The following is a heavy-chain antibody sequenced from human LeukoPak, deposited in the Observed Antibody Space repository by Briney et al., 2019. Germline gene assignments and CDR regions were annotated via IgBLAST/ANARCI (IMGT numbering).Heavy chain of an antibody. Sequence: PGGSLRLSCAASGFTFSNWGIHWVRQAPGKGLEWGAIIWFDGSNKYYTDSVKGRFIASRDNSKNTLYLQMNSLRVDDTAVYYCASGETLSGAEYSQHWGRGTLVTVSS. D-gene: IGHD3-10*01. CDR3: ASGETLSGAEYSQH. J-gene: IGHJ1*01. V-gene: IGHV3-33*01. CDR1: GFTFSNWG. CDR2: IWFDGSNK.